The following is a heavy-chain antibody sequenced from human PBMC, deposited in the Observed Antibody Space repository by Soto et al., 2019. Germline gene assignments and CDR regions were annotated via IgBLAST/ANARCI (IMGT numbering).Heavy chain of an antibody. V-gene: IGHV1-69*13. CDR3: ARRIAARPNWFDP. D-gene: IGHD6-6*01. Sequence: SVKVSCKASGGKFSSYAISWVRQAPGQGLEWMGGIIPIFGTANYAQKFQGRVTITADECTSTAYMELSSLRSEDTAVYYCARRIAARPNWFDPWGQGTLVTVSS. CDR2: IIPIFGTA. CDR1: GGKFSSYA. J-gene: IGHJ5*02.